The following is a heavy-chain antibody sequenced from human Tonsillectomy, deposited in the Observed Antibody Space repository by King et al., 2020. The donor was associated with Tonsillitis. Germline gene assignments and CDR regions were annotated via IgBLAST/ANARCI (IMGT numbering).Heavy chain of an antibody. CDR3: AKDTSGWYPPRVYYYYGMDV. D-gene: IGHD6-19*01. J-gene: IGHJ6*02. V-gene: IGHV3-30*18. CDR1: GFTFSSYG. Sequence: QLVQPGGGVVQSGRSLRLSCAASGFTFSSYGMHWVRQAPGKGLEWVAVISYDGGNKYYADSVKGRLTISIDNSKNTLYLQMNSLRPEDTAVYYCAKDTSGWYPPRVYYYYGMDVWGQGTTVTVSS. CDR2: ISYDGGNK.